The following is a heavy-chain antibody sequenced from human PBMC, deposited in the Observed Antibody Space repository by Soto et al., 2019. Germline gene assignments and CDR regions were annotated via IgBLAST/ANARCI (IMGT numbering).Heavy chain of an antibody. CDR3: AIAPVVVVPAAAYYDYYYMDV. CDR1: GGSFSGYY. D-gene: IGHD2-2*01. Sequence: QVQLQQWGAGLLKPSETLSLTCAVYGGSFSGYYWSWIRQPPGKGLEWIGEINHSGSTNYNPSLKSRVTISVDTSKNQFSLKLGSVTAADTAVYYCAIAPVVVVPAAAYYDYYYMDVWGKGTTVTVSS. CDR2: INHSGST. J-gene: IGHJ6*03. V-gene: IGHV4-34*01.